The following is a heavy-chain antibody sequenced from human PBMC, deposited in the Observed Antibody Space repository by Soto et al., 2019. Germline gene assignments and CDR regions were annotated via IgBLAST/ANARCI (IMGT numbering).Heavy chain of an antibody. V-gene: IGHV4-30-4*01. D-gene: IGHD2-15*01. CDR2: IYKSATT. Sequence: PSETLSLTCSVSGDSISTVDYFWAWVRQPPGQALEYIGYIYKSATTYYNPSFESRVAISLDTSKSQFSLNVTSLTAADTAVYFCARGRYCLTGRCFPNWFDSWGQGTLVIVSS. CDR3: ARGRYCLTGRCFPNWFDS. CDR1: GDSISTVDYF. J-gene: IGHJ5*01.